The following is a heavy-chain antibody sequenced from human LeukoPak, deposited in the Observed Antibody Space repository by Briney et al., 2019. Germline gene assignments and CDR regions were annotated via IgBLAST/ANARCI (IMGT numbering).Heavy chain of an antibody. CDR1: GGSISSYY. CDR2: IHSSGST. Sequence: SETLSLTCTVSGGSISSYYWSWIRQPAGKGLEWIVRIHSSGSTNYNPSLKSRVTMSVDTSKNQFSLKLSSVTAADTAVYYCARDQYYYDSSGYYRFDYWGQGTLVTVSS. D-gene: IGHD3-22*01. V-gene: IGHV4-4*07. CDR3: ARDQYYYDSSGYYRFDY. J-gene: IGHJ4*02.